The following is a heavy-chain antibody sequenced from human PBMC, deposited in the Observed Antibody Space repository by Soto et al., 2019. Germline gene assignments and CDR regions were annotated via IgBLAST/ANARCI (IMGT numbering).Heavy chain of an antibody. CDR2: INPNDGST. CDR1: GYTFTNYY. D-gene: IGHD5-12*01. CDR3: ARGGLDPYCHY. V-gene: IGHV1-46*01. Sequence: ASVKVSCKASGYTFTNYYMSWVRQAPGQGLEWMGIINPNDGSTTYAQKFQGRVILTTDTSTRTVYMELSSLRSEDTALYYCARGGLDPYCHYWGQGTLVTVSS. J-gene: IGHJ4*02.